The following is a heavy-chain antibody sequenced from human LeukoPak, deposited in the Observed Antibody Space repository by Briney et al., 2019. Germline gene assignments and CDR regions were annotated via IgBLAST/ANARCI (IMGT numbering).Heavy chain of an antibody. D-gene: IGHD4-11*01. Sequence: ASVKVSCKASGGTFSSYAISWVRQAPGQGLEWMGWISAYNGNTNYAQKPQGRVTMTTDTSTSTAYMELRSLRSDDTAVYYCARVGYSNYGPSFDYWGQGTLVTVSS. J-gene: IGHJ4*02. CDR2: ISAYNGNT. CDR1: GGTFSSYA. V-gene: IGHV1-18*01. CDR3: ARVGYSNYGPSFDY.